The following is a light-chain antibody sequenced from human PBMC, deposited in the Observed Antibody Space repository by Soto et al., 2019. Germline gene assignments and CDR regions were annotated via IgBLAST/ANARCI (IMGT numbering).Light chain of an antibody. V-gene: IGLV2-14*01. CDR3: SSYTRSSTVI. CDR1: SSDFGGYKS. J-gene: IGLJ2*01. Sequence: QSALTQPASVSGSPGQSITISCTGTSSDFGGYKSVSWYQQHPGEAPKLLIYEVTNRPSGVSNRFSGSKSGNTASLAISGLQAEDEADYYCSSYTRSSTVIFGGGTQLTVL. CDR2: EVT.